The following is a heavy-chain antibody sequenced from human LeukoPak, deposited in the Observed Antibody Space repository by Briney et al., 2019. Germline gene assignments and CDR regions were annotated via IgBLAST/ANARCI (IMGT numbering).Heavy chain of an antibody. J-gene: IGHJ4*02. CDR2: ISSSSSYI. V-gene: IGHV3-21*01. Sequence: PGGSLRLSCAASGFTVSSNYMSWVRQAPGKGLEWVSSISSSSSYIYYADSVKGRFTISRDNAKNSLYLQMNSLRAEDTAVYYCARGESITIFGVVISDFDSGSTGLSPYWGQGTLVTVSS. CDR1: GFTVSSNY. D-gene: IGHD3-3*01. CDR3: ARGESITIFGVVISDFDSGSTGLSPY.